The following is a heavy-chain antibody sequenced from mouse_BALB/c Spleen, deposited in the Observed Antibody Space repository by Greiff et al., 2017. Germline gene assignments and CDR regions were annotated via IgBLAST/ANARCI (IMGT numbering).Heavy chain of an antibody. CDR2: IDPANGNT. CDR3: ASHYDGYSPWYFDV. CDR1: GFNIKDTY. Sequence: EVQRVESGAELVKPGASVKLSCTASGFNIKDTYMHWVKQRPEQGLEWIGRIDPANGNTKYDPKFQGKATITADTSSNTAYLQLSSLTSEDTAVYYCASHYDGYSPWYFDVWGAGTTVTVSS. V-gene: IGHV14-3*02. J-gene: IGHJ1*01. D-gene: IGHD2-3*01.